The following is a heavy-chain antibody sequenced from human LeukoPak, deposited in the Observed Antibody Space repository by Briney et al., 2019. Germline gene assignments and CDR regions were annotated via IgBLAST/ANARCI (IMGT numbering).Heavy chain of an antibody. Sequence: SETLSLTCTVSGGSISSSSYYWGWIRQPPGKGLEWIGSIYYSGSTYYNPSLKSRVTISVDTSKNQFSLKLSSVTAADTAVYYCARGGSSGWYDYYYYYGMDVWGQGTTVTVSS. D-gene: IGHD6-19*01. CDR3: ARGGSSGWYDYYYYYGMDV. V-gene: IGHV4-39*07. CDR2: IYYSGST. CDR1: GGSISSSSYY. J-gene: IGHJ6*02.